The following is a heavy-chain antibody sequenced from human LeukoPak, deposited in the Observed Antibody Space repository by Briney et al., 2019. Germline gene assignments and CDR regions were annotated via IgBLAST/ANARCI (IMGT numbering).Heavy chain of an antibody. V-gene: IGHV3-23*01. CDR1: GFAFSTYA. Sequence: PGGSLRLSCAASGFAFSTYAVSWVRQAPGKGLEWVSAISASGSSTFYADSAKGRFTISRDNSKNTLYLQMNSLRAEDTAVYYCAKTSGSGNYYYYYYGMDVWGQGTTVTVSS. D-gene: IGHD3-10*01. CDR3: AKTSGSGNYYYYYYGMDV. CDR2: ISASGSST. J-gene: IGHJ6*02.